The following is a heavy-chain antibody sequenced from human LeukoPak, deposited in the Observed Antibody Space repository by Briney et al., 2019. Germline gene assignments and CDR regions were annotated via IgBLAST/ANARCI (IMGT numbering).Heavy chain of an antibody. V-gene: IGHV4-61*02. CDR2: IYTSGST. J-gene: IGHJ4*02. CDR3: ARGNNPISSLDY. Sequence: PSETLSLTCTVSGGSICSGSYYWSWIRQPAGKGLEWIGRIYTSGSTNYNPSLKSRITISVDTSKNQFFLKLSSVTAADTAVYYCARGNNPISSLDYWGQGTLVTVSS. D-gene: IGHD1/OR15-1a*01. CDR1: GGSICSGSYY.